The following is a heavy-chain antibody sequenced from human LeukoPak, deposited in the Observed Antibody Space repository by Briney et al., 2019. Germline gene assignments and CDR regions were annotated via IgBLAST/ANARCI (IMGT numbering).Heavy chain of an antibody. J-gene: IGHJ4*02. Sequence: SETLSLTCTVSGGSISSGGYYWSWIRQHPAKGLEWIGYIYYSRSTYYNPSLKSRVTISVDTSKNQFSLKLSSVTAADTAVYYCARVRTTVTAHFDYWGQGTLVTVSS. V-gene: IGHV4-31*03. D-gene: IGHD4-11*01. CDR2: IYYSRST. CDR3: ARVRTTVTAHFDY. CDR1: GGSISSGGYY.